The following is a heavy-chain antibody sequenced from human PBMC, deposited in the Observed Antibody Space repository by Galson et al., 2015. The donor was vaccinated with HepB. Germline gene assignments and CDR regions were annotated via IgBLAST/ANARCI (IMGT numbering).Heavy chain of an antibody. CDR3: AKFGFSDY. J-gene: IGHJ4*02. CDR2: IWYDGSNK. D-gene: IGHD3-10*01. Sequence: SLRLSCAASGFTFSSYGMHWVRQAPGKGLEWVAVIWYDGSNKYYADSVKGRFTISRDNSKNTLYLQMNSLRAEDTAVYYCAKFGFSDYWAREPWSPSPQ. CDR1: GFTFSSYG. V-gene: IGHV3-33*06.